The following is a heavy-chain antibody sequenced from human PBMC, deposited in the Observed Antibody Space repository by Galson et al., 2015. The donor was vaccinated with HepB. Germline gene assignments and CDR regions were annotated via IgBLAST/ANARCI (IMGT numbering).Heavy chain of an antibody. D-gene: IGHD6-13*01. CDR2: ISSSSSYI. CDR1: GFTFSSYS. V-gene: IGHV3-21*01. J-gene: IGHJ4*02. CDR3: AREYGSSWYSFDY. Sequence: SLRLSCAASGFTFSSYSMNWVRQAPGKGLEWVSSISSSSSYIYYADSVKGRFTISRDNAKNSLYLQMNSLRAEDTAVYYCAREYGSSWYSFDYWGQGTLVTVSS.